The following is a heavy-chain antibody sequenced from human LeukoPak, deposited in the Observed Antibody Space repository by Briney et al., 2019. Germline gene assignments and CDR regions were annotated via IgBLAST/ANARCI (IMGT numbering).Heavy chain of an antibody. V-gene: IGHV1-2*02. Sequence: ASVKVSCKASGYTFTGYYMHWVRQAPGQGLEWMGWINPNSGGTNYAQKFQGRVTMTRDTSITTAYMELNRLRSDDTAVYYCARDTAMVTYWFDPWGQGTLVTVSS. CDR3: ARDTAMVTYWFDP. CDR2: INPNSGGT. D-gene: IGHD5-18*01. CDR1: GYTFTGYY. J-gene: IGHJ5*02.